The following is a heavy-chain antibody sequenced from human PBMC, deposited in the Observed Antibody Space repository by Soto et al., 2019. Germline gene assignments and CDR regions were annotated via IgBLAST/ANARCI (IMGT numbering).Heavy chain of an antibody. D-gene: IGHD1-26*01. V-gene: IGHV1-18*01. J-gene: IGHJ3*02. CDR1: GYTFTSYG. CDR3: IVVSTTSAFDI. Sequence: QVQLVQSGAEVKKPGASVKVSCKDSGYTFTSYGISWVLQATGQGLEWMGWISAYNGNTNYAQKLQGRVTMTTDTATRTAYMELRRLRSDERDVYYCIVVSTTSAFDICGQGTMVTVSS. CDR2: ISAYNGNT.